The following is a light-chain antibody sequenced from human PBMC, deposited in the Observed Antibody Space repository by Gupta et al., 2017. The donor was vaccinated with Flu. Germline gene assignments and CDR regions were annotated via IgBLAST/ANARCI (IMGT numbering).Light chain of an antibody. CDR1: QSISRY. V-gene: IGKV1-39*01. CDR3: QQSYNTPLA. CDR2: DAS. Sequence: GDRVTITCRASQSISRYLNWYQQKPGKVPMLLIYDASNLQSGVPSRFSGSGSGTDFTLSISSLQPEDFATYYCQQSYNTPLAFGGGTKVEVK. J-gene: IGKJ4*01.